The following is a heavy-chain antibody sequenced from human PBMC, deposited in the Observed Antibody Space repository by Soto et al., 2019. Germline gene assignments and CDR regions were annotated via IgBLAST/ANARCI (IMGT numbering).Heavy chain of an antibody. CDR2: MNPNSGNT. D-gene: IGHD1-26*01. Sequence: QVQLVQSWAEVKKPGASVKVSCKASGYTFTSYDINWVRQATGQGLEWMGWMNPNSGNTGYAQKFQGRVTMTSTTTISTAYMEMSRLRSEATAVYHSARDRSGSSDYWCQGTRVTVSS. CDR1: GYTFTSYD. J-gene: IGHJ4*02. V-gene: IGHV1-8*01. CDR3: ARDRSGSSDY.